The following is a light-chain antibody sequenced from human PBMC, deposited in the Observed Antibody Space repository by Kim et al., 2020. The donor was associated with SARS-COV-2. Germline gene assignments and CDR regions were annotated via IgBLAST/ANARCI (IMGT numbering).Light chain of an antibody. Sequence: QAGLTQPPSVSKDLRQTATLTCTGNSNNVGNQGAAWLQQHQGHPPKLLSYRNNNRPSGISERLSASRSGNTASLTITGLQPEDEAAYYCSAWDSSLSAWVFGGGTQLTVL. V-gene: IGLV10-54*01. CDR1: SNNVGNQG. J-gene: IGLJ3*02. CDR3: SAWDSSLSAWV. CDR2: RNN.